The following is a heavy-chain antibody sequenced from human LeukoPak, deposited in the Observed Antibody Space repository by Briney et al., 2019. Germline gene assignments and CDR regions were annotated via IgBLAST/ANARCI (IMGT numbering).Heavy chain of an antibody. CDR1: GGSISSSSYY. CDR2: ISYSGST. V-gene: IGHV4-39*07. J-gene: IGHJ4*02. CDR3: ARAAAEEFDY. Sequence: TSETLSLTCTVSGGSISSSSYYWGWIRQPPGKGLEWIGSISYSGSTYYNPSLKSRVTISVDTSKIQFSLKLSSVTAADTAVYYCARAAAEEFDYWGQGTLVTVSS. D-gene: IGHD6-13*01.